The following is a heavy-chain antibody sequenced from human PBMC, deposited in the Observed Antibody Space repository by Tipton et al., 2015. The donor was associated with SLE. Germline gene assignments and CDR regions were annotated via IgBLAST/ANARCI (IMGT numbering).Heavy chain of an antibody. Sequence: GLVKPSETLSLTCTVSGGSISSSSYYWGWIRQPPGKGLEWIGEINHSGSTNYNPSLKSRVTISVDTSKNQFSLKLSSVTAADTAVYYCAREGIAAAGLWGQGTLVTVSS. CDR2: INHSGST. V-gene: IGHV4-39*07. J-gene: IGHJ4*02. CDR1: GGSISSSSYY. CDR3: AREGIAAAGL. D-gene: IGHD6-13*01.